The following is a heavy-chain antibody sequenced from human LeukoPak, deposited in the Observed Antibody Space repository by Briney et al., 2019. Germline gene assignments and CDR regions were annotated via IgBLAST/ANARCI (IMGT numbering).Heavy chain of an antibody. D-gene: IGHD6-13*01. CDR1: RFAFSTYA. Sequence: GGSLRLSCAVSRFAFSTYAMTWVRQAPGQGLEYVSTISSNGADTYYADSVKGRFTISRDNSKNTLYLQMNSLRAEDTAVYYCASHPYASGYVDYWGQGTLVTVSS. CDR3: ASHPYASGYVDY. J-gene: IGHJ4*02. CDR2: ISSNGADT. V-gene: IGHV3-23*01.